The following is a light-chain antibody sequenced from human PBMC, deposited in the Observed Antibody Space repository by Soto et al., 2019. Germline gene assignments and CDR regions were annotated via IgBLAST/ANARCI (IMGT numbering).Light chain of an antibody. CDR1: QTVSSN. V-gene: IGKV1-39*01. J-gene: IGKJ3*01. CDR3: QQDNMTPFT. CDR2: ASS. Sequence: DIQVTQSPSSLSASVGDRVTITCRTSQTVSSNLNWYQRKPGKAPSLLIYASSTLRGGVPSRFIGSGSETEFTLTISSLQPEDFATYYCQQDNMTPFTFGPGTKVHI.